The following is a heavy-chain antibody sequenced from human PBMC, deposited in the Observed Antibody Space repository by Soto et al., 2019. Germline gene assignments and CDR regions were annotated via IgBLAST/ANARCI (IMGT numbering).Heavy chain of an antibody. D-gene: IGHD4-17*01. CDR1: GGTFSSYA. Sequence: SVRVSCKASGGTFSSYAISWVRQAPGQGLEWMGGIIPIFGTANYAQKFQGRVTITADESTSTAYMELSSLRSEGTAVYYCARAGMTTVVTFDYWGQGTLVTVSS. CDR2: IIPIFGTA. J-gene: IGHJ4*02. V-gene: IGHV1-69*13. CDR3: ARAGMTTVVTFDY.